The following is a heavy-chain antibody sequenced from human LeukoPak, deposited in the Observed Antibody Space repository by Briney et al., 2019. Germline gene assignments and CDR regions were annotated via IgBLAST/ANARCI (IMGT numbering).Heavy chain of an antibody. CDR1: GGTFSSYA. D-gene: IGHD3-22*01. J-gene: IGHJ3*02. Sequence: ASVKVSCKASGGTFSSYAISWVRQVPGQGLEWMGGIIPIFGTAKYAQKFQGRVTITADESTSTAYMELSSLRSEDTAVYYCATTYYYDRWGRAFDIWGQGTMVTVSS. CDR2: IIPIFGTA. V-gene: IGHV1-69*13. CDR3: ATTYYYDRWGRAFDI.